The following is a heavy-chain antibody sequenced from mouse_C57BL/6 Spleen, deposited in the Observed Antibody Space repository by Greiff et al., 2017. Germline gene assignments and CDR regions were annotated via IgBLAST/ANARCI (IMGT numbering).Heavy chain of an antibody. CDR2: ISYDGSN. Sequence: ESGPGLVKPSQSLSLTCSVTGYSITSGYYWNWIRQFPGNKLEWMGYISYDGSNNYNPSLKNRISITRDTSKNQFFLKLNSVTTEDTATXYCARDRGYGSSSYYFDYWGQGTTLTVSS. CDR1: GYSITSGYY. CDR3: ARDRGYGSSSYYFDY. V-gene: IGHV3-6*01. D-gene: IGHD1-1*01. J-gene: IGHJ2*01.